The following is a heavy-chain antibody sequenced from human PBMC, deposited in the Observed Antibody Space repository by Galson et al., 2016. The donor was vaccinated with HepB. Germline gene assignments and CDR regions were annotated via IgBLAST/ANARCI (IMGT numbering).Heavy chain of an antibody. Sequence: SLRLSCAASGFTFTNYWMNWVRQTPGKGLEWVANVSPNGGEEYYVDSVKGRFTISRDNAGTSLFLQMDSLRVDATAVYYCAATTIGSGGTRRLDHWGHGILVTVSS. J-gene: IGHJ5*02. V-gene: IGHV3-7*02. D-gene: IGHD1-14*01. CDR2: VSPNGGEE. CDR3: AATTIGSGGTRRLDH. CDR1: GFTFTNYW.